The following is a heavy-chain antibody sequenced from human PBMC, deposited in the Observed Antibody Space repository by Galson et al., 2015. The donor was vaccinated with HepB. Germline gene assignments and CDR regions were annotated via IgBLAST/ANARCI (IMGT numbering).Heavy chain of an antibody. CDR2: ISSSSTYT. CDR1: GFTFSDYY. J-gene: IGHJ4*02. CDR3: ARVADADYGDHSHFDH. Sequence: SLRLSCAASGFTFSDYYMSWIRQAPGQGLEWVSYISSSSTYTNYADSVRGRFTISRDNAKNSLYLQINSLRAEDTAVYYCARVADADYGDHSHFDHWGQGTLATVSS. D-gene: IGHD4-17*01. V-gene: IGHV3-11*06.